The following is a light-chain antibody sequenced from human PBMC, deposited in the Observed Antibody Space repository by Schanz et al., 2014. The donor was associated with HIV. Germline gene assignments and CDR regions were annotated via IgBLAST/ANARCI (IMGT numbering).Light chain of an antibody. V-gene: IGKV1-5*03. CDR3: QQYSSYSPYT. Sequence: DMQMTQSPSTLSASVGDRVTITCRASQSITTWLAWYQQKKGKPPKLLIYKASSLESGVPSRFSGSGSGTEFTLTISSLQPDDFATYYCQQYSSYSPYTFGPGTKLEIK. CDR2: KAS. CDR1: QSITTW. J-gene: IGKJ2*01.